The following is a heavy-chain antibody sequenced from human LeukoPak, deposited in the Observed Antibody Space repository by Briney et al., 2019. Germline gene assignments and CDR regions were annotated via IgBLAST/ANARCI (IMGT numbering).Heavy chain of an antibody. V-gene: IGHV1-18*01. Sequence: ASVKVSCKASGYAFTSYGISWVRQAPGQGLEWMGWISAYNGNTNYAQKLQGRVTMTTDTSTSTAYVELRSLRSDDTAVYYCARGQYCTNGVCHFDYWGQGTLVTVSS. D-gene: IGHD2-8*01. CDR3: ARGQYCTNGVCHFDY. CDR1: GYAFTSYG. CDR2: ISAYNGNT. J-gene: IGHJ4*02.